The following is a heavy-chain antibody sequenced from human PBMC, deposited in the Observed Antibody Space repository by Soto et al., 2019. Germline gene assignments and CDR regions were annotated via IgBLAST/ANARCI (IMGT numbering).Heavy chain of an antibody. D-gene: IGHD3-10*01. V-gene: IGHV4-31*03. CDR1: GGSISSGGYY. Sequence: QVQLQESGPGLVKPSQTLSLTCTVSGGSISSGGYYWSWIRQHPGKGLELIGYIYYSGSTYYNPSLKSRVTIPVDTSKNQSSLKLSSVTAADTAVYYCASHSMVFRRFDPWGQGTLVTVSS. CDR2: IYYSGST. CDR3: ASHSMVFRRFDP. J-gene: IGHJ5*02.